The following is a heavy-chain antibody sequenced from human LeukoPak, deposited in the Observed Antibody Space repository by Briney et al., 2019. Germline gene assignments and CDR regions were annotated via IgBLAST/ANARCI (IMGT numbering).Heavy chain of an antibody. V-gene: IGHV3-7*01. CDR3: ARMGSGNFDS. CDR1: GFTFGDYW. Sequence: GGSLRLSCAASGFTFGDYWMSWVRQAPGKGLEWVANIKQDGSEIYYVDSVKGRFTISRDNAKNSLYLQMNSLRAEDTAVYYCARMGSGNFDSWGQGTQVTVSS. J-gene: IGHJ4*02. D-gene: IGHD1-1*01. CDR2: IKQDGSEI.